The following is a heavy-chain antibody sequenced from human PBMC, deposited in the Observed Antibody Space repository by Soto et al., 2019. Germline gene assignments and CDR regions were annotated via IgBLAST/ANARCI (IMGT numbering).Heavy chain of an antibody. CDR3: ARSRKRCSGESIAARPDY. J-gene: IGHJ4*02. CDR1: GFTFSSYA. Sequence: GGSLRLSCAASGFTFSSYAMHWVRQAPGKGLEWVAVISYDGSNKYYADSVKGRFTISRDNSKNTLYLQMNSLRAEDTAVYYCARSRKRCSGESIAARPDYWGQGTLVTVSS. D-gene: IGHD6-6*01. CDR2: ISYDGSNK. V-gene: IGHV3-30-3*01.